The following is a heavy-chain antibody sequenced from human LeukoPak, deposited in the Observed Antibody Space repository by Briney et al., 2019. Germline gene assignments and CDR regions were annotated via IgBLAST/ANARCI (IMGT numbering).Heavy chain of an antibody. Sequence: PSETLSLTCAVYGGSFSGYYWSWIRQPPGKGLEWIGEINHSGSTNYNPSLKSRVTISVDTSKNQFSLKLSSVTAADTAVYYCARLAYCGGDCYFFDYWGQGTLVTVSS. CDR2: INHSGST. CDR3: ARLAYCGGDCYFFDY. V-gene: IGHV4-34*01. D-gene: IGHD2-21*01. CDR1: GGSFSGYY. J-gene: IGHJ4*02.